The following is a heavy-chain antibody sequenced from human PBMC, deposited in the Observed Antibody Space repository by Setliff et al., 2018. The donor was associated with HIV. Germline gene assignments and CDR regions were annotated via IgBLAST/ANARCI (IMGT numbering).Heavy chain of an antibody. CDR2: IYYSGST. CDR1: GASISSSSYY. Sequence: SETLSLTCSVSGASISSSSYYYWAWIRQPPGKGLEWIGNIYYSGSTYYNPPLKTRVTISVDGSKNQFSLKLKSVTAADTAVYYCARWHPPYGFWEEDYWGQGTLVTVSS. D-gene: IGHD3-10*01. CDR3: ARWHPPYGFWEEDY. V-gene: IGHV4-39*01. J-gene: IGHJ4*02.